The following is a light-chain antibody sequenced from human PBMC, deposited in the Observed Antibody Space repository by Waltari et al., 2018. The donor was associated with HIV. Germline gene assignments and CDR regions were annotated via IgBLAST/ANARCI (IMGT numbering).Light chain of an antibody. CDR3: QQYYTYPFT. J-gene: IGKJ3*01. CDR1: QGVGNS. Sequence: DIQVTQSPSSLSASVGDRVTITCRASQGVGNSLAWFHQRTGKAPQPLIYAASSLQSGVPTKFSGSGSGTDFTLTICSLQPEDLGTYYCQQYYTYPFTFGPGTKVDIK. V-gene: IGKV1-16*02. CDR2: AAS.